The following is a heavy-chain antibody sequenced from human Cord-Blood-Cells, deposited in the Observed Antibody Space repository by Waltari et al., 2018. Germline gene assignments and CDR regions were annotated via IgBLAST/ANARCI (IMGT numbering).Heavy chain of an antibody. V-gene: IGHV1-69*12. CDR2: FIPTLGTA. CDR3: ARDRGYGSGSYYDY. D-gene: IGHD3-10*01. J-gene: IGHJ4*02. CDR1: GGTFSSYA. Sequence: QVQLVQSGAEVKKPGSSVKVSCKASGGTFSSYAISWVRQAPGQGLEWMGGFIPTLGTATYAQKFQGRVTITADESTSTAYMELSSLRSEDTAVYYCARDRGYGSGSYYDYWGQGTLVTVSS.